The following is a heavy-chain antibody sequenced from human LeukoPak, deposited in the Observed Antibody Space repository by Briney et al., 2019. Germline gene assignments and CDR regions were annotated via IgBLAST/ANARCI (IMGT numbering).Heavy chain of an antibody. Sequence: PSETLSLTCAVYGGSFSGYYWSWIRQPPGKGLEWIGEINHSGSTNYNPSLKSRVTISVDTSKNQFSLKLSSVTAADTAVYYCARDRPGYSSSSAFGMYYYYGMDVWGQGTTVTVSS. D-gene: IGHD6-6*01. CDR3: ARDRPGYSSSSAFGMYYYYGMDV. CDR1: GGSFSGYY. CDR2: INHSGST. J-gene: IGHJ6*02. V-gene: IGHV4-34*01.